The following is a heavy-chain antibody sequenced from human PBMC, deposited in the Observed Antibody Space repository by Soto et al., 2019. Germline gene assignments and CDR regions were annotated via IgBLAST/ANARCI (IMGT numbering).Heavy chain of an antibody. CDR2: INPHSRGT. J-gene: IGHJ5*02. CDR3: ARVTLKAGNYFDP. D-gene: IGHD1-7*01. V-gene: IGHV1-2*02. CDR1: GYTFSDYF. Sequence: AAAKFYGTAYGYTFSDYFIHLVRQDPGQGFEWMGWINPHSRGTTYAPKFQGRVTMTRDTSNTTAYMELRGLTSDDTAIYYCARVTLKAGNYFDPWGQGTLVTFSS.